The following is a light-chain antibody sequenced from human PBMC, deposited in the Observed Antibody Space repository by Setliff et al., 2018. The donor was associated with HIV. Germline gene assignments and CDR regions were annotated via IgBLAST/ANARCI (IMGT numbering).Light chain of an antibody. J-gene: IGLJ2*01. CDR3: SSYTTTIEGVV. V-gene: IGLV2-14*01. Sequence: QSALSQPASVSASPGQSITISCTGSSSDVGDYKLVSWYQQHPGKAPKLIIFEVNNRPSGVSNRFSGSKSGNTASLTISGLQADDEADYYCSSYTTTIEGVVFGGGTKSPS. CDR2: EVN. CDR1: SSDVGDYKL.